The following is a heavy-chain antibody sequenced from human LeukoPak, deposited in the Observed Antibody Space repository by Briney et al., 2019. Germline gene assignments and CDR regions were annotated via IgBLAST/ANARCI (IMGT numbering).Heavy chain of an antibody. CDR2: ISGSGAST. J-gene: IGHJ5*02. V-gene: IGHV3-23*01. D-gene: IGHD1-14*01. CDR3: AKKYNTGLDP. CDR1: GFTFSSYA. Sequence: GSLRLSCAASGFTFSSYAMSWVRQAPGKGLEWVSDISGSGASTYYADSVKGRFTISRDNSKNTLYLQMNSLRAEDTAVCYCAKKYNTGLDPWGQGTLVTVSS.